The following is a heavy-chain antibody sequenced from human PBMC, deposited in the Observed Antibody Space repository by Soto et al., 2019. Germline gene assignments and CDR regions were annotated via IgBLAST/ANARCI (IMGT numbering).Heavy chain of an antibody. CDR3: ARGGVASIFGDS. V-gene: IGHV3-48*02. Sequence: EVHLVESGGGLVQPGGSLRVSCVASGFTFSGYSMNWVRQAPGKGLEWLSYIDGSGKTIYYTDSVKGRFIISRDNVKNSLYLQMNSLRDEDTAVYHCARGGVASIFGDSWGQGILVTVSS. CDR1: GFTFSGYS. D-gene: IGHD5-12*01. CDR2: IDGSGKTI. J-gene: IGHJ4*02.